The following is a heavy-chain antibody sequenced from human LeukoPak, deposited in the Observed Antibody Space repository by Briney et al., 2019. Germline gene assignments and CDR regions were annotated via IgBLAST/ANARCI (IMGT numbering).Heavy chain of an antibody. CDR1: GFTFSSYW. CDR2: INSDGSST. J-gene: IGHJ4*02. V-gene: IGHV3-74*01. D-gene: IGHD1-26*01. Sequence: PGGSLRLSCAASGFTFSSYWMHWVRQAPGKGLVWVSRINSDGSSTSYADSVKGRFTISRGNAKNTLYLQMNSLRAEDTAVYYCARDLLGNSGSYLRHPNGPPFDYWGQGTLVTVSS. CDR3: ARDLLGNSGSYLRHPNGPPFDY.